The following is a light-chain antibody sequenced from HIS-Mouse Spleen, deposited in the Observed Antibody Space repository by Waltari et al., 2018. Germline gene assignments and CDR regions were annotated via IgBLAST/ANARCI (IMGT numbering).Light chain of an antibody. CDR2: TAS. Sequence: DIQMTQSPSTLSASVGDRVTITCRASQSISSWLAWYQQKPGKAPKLLIYTASSLESGVPSRFSGSGSVTEFTLTISSLQPDDFATYYCQQYNSYPYTFGQGTKLEIK. CDR3: QQYNSYPYT. CDR1: QSISSW. J-gene: IGKJ2*01. V-gene: IGKV1-5*03.